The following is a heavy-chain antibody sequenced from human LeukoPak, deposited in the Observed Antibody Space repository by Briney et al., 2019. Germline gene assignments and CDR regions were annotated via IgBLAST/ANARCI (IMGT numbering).Heavy chain of an antibody. CDR1: GFTFSGSA. CDR3: SRTSDAAWYFDL. V-gene: IGHV3-73*01. J-gene: IGHJ2*01. Sequence: GGSLRLSCAASGFTFSGSAMHWVRQASGKGLEWVGRVRSKDNGYATSYTASVKGRFTISRDDSKNMAYLQMDSLKTEDTAVYSCSRTSDAAWYFDLWGRGTLVTVSS. CDR2: VRSKDNGYAT. D-gene: IGHD6-25*01.